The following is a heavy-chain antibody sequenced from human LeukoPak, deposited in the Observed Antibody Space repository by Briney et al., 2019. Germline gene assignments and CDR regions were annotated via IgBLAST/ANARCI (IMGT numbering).Heavy chain of an antibody. CDR1: GFTFSSYG. V-gene: IGHV3-30*02. D-gene: IGHD4-23*01. CDR2: IRYDGSNK. CDR3: AKDRDYYGGNSFDY. J-gene: IGHJ4*02. Sequence: GGSLRLSCAASGFTFSSYGMHWVRQAPGKGLEWVAFIRYDGSNKYYADSVKGRFTISRDNSKNTLYLQMNSLRAEDTAVYYCAKDRDYYGGNSFDYWGQGTLVTVSS.